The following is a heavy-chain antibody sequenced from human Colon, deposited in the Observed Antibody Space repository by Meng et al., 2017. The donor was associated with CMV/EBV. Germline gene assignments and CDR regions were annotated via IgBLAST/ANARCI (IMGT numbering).Heavy chain of an antibody. CDR1: GFTFSSHA. CDR2: ISPDGRNT. D-gene: IGHD6-19*01. J-gene: IGHJ4*02. V-gene: IGHV3-30*04. CDR3: ARVKEAVAATGFDY. Sequence: GGSLRLSCAASGFTFSSHAMHWVRQAPGKGLEWVAVISPDGRNTHYADSVKGRFTFSRDNSKGTLYLQMDSLRAEDTAVYYRARVKEAVAATGFDYWGQGTLVTVSS.